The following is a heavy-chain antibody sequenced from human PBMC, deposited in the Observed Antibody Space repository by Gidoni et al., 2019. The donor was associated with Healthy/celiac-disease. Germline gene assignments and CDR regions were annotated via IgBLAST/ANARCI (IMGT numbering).Heavy chain of an antibody. CDR1: GVATSTAS. D-gene: IGHD4-17*01. CDR3: ARDPHNYGDHPFDY. V-gene: IGHV3-21*01. J-gene: IGHJ4*02. Sequence: EVQLVVSGGGLLKPGGCLRLPCAASGVATSTASMIWVRQAPGKGLEWDAYIRSSSSYIVDADSGKGRFTMSRENAKNSLYLQRNSVRAEETDVYYCARDPHNYGDHPFDYWGQGTLVTVSS. CDR2: IRSSSSYI.